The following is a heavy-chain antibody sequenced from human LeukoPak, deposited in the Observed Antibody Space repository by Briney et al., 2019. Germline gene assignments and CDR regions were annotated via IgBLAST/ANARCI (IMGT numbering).Heavy chain of an antibody. Sequence: GGSLRLSCTASGFIFGDHATSWVRQATGKGLEWVGFIRSKAYGGTTEYAASVKGRFTISRDDSEGIAYLQMNSLRIDDTAVYYCARGPIHLWLHNGMDVWGQGTTVIVFS. J-gene: IGHJ6*02. CDR1: GFIFGDHA. D-gene: IGHD5-12*01. CDR2: IRSKAYGGTT. V-gene: IGHV3-49*04. CDR3: ARGPIHLWLHNGMDV.